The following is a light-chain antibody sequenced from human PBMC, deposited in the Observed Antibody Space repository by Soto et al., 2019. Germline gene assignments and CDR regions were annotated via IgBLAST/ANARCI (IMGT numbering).Light chain of an antibody. CDR2: GVS. J-gene: IGLJ2*01. V-gene: IGLV2-14*01. CDR3: SSYTGSSTVV. Sequence: QSALTQPASVSGSPGQSITISCTGTSSDVGGYNYVSWYQQHPAKAPKLIIYGVSNRPSGVSNHFSGSKSGNTAPLTISGLQAEDEADYYCSSYTGSSTVVFGGGTKLTVL. CDR1: SSDVGGYNY.